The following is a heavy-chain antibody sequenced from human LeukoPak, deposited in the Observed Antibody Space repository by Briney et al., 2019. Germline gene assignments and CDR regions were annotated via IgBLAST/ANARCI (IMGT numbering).Heavy chain of an antibody. Sequence: ASVKVSCKASGGTFSSYAISWVRQAPGQGLEWMGGIIPIFGTANYAQKFQGRVTNTTDESTSTAYMELSSLRSEDTAVYYCASSGILTGYYSRDYYYYMDVWGKGTTVTVSS. CDR1: GGTFSSYA. D-gene: IGHD3-9*01. J-gene: IGHJ6*03. CDR3: ASSGILTGYYSRDYYYYMDV. CDR2: IIPIFGTA. V-gene: IGHV1-69*05.